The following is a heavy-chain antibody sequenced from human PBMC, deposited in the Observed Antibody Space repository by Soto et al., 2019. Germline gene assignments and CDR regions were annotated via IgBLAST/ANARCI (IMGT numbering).Heavy chain of an antibody. V-gene: IGHV5-10-1*01. Sequence: LKISCTGFGYTFTTFWISCVRQMPGKGLEWMGRIDPRDSQTNYSPSFQGHVTISVDKSISTAYLQWDSLKASDTAMYYCARLFCSTDTCDSWFDPWGQGTLVTVS. CDR3: ARLFCSTDTCDSWFDP. J-gene: IGHJ5*02. CDR2: IDPRDSQT. D-gene: IGHD1-26*01. CDR1: GYTFTTFW.